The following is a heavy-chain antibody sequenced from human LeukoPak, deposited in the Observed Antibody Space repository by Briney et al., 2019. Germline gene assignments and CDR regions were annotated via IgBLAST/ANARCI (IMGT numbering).Heavy chain of an antibody. CDR2: INPNSGGT. CDR3: ARPQGTWSGYSS. Sequence: SAVKVSCQASRYTFTGYYIHWVRQAPGQGLEWMGWINPNSGGTNYAQKFQGRVTMTRDTSISTAYMELSRLRSDDTAVYYCARPQGTWSGYSSWGQGTLVTVSS. D-gene: IGHD3-3*01. J-gene: IGHJ5*02. V-gene: IGHV1-2*02. CDR1: RYTFTGYY.